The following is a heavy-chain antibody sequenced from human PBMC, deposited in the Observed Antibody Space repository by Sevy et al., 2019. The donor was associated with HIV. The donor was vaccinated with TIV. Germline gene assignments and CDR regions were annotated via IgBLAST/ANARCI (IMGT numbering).Heavy chain of an antibody. D-gene: IGHD2-21*01. CDR2: INPNSGGT. CDR1: GYTFTGYY. Sequence: ASVKVSCKASGYTFTGYYMHWVRQAPGQGLEWMGWINPNSGGTNYAQKFQGRVTMTRDTSISTAYMELSRLRSEDTAVYYCARVDYGGPSGYYYYGMDVWGQGTTVTVSS. V-gene: IGHV1-2*02. J-gene: IGHJ6*02. CDR3: ARVDYGGPSGYYYYGMDV.